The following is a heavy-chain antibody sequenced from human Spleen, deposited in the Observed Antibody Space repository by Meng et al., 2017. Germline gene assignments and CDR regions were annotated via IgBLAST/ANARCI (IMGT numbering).Heavy chain of an antibody. CDR2: ISGYNGHT. CDR3: AREMSGFCSSGSCYPDAFDT. V-gene: IGHV1-18*01. Sequence: ASVKVSCKASGYTFSNYGITWVRQAPGQGLEWLGWISGYNGHTNYAQKVQARVNMTTDTSTSKAYMGLWSLRSGDTAVYYCAREMSGFCSSGSCYPDAFDTWGQGTRVTVSS. J-gene: IGHJ3*02. D-gene: IGHD2-15*01. CDR1: GYTFSNYG.